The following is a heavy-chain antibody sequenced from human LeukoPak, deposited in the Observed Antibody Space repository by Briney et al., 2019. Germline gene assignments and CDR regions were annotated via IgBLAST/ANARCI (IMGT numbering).Heavy chain of an antibody. CDR1: GYTFTSYG. CDR3: ARDGVRSVGATTPDY. V-gene: IGHV1-18*01. Sequence: ASVKVSCKASGYTFTSYGISWVRQAPGQGLEWMGWISAYNGNTNYAQKLQGRVTMTRDTSTSTAYMELRSLRSDDTAVYYCARDGVRSVGATTPDYWGQGTLVTVSS. J-gene: IGHJ4*02. CDR2: ISAYNGNT. D-gene: IGHD1-26*01.